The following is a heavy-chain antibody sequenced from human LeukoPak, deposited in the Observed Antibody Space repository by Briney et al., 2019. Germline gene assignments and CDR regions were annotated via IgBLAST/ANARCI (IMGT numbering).Heavy chain of an antibody. CDR2: IYHSGST. Sequence: SGTLSLTCTVSGGSISSGGYYWSWIRQPPGKGLEWIGYIYHSGSTYYNPSLKSRVTISVDRSKNQFSLKLSSVTAADTAVYYCAEQLVPGYWGQGTLVTVSS. J-gene: IGHJ4*02. V-gene: IGHV4-30-2*01. D-gene: IGHD6-6*01. CDR3: AEQLVPGY. CDR1: GGSISSGGYY.